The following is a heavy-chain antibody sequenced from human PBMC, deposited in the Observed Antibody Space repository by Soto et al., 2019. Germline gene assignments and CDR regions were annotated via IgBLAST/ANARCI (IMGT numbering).Heavy chain of an antibody. Sequence: QVQLVQSETEVKKPGASVKVSCKASGYIFTSYDITWVRQAPGQGLEWMGWISGYNGNTNYAQKFQDRVTMTTDTSTSTVYMELRSLRSDDTAVYYCARFGSAPYYYCGVDVWGQGTTVFVPS. J-gene: IGHJ6*02. V-gene: IGHV1-18*01. CDR3: ARFGSAPYYYCGVDV. CDR1: GYIFTSYD. D-gene: IGHD3-10*01. CDR2: ISGYNGNT.